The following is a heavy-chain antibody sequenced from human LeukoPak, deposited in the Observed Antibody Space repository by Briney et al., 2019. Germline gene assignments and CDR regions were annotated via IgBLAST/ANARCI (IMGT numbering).Heavy chain of an antibody. CDR1: GGSFSGYY. CDR2: INHSGST. D-gene: IGHD2-2*02. J-gene: IGHJ3*02. V-gene: IGHV4-34*01. CDR3: ARRGLSEAYTFDI. Sequence: SETLSLTCAVYGGSFSGYYWSWIRQPPVKGLEWIGEINHSGSTNYNPSLKSRVTISVDTSKNQFSLKLSSVTAADTAVYYCARRGLSEAYTFDIWGQGTMVTVSS.